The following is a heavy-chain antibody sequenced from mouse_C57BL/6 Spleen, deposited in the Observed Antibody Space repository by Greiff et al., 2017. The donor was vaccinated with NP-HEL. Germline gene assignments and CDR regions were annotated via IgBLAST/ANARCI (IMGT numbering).Heavy chain of an antibody. CDR3: ARGISGSSGNWYFDV. CDR1: GYTFTSYW. Sequence: QVQLKQPGAELVKPGASVKMSCKASGYTFTSYWITWVKQRPGQGLEWIGDIYPGSGSTNYNEKFKSKATLTVDTSSSTAYMQLSSLTSEDSAVYYCARGISGSSGNWYFDVWGTGTTVTVSS. CDR2: IYPGSGST. J-gene: IGHJ1*03. V-gene: IGHV1-55*01. D-gene: IGHD1-1*01.